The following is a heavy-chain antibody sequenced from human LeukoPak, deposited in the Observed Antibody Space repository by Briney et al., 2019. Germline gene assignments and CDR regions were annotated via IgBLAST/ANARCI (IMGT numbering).Heavy chain of an antibody. CDR3: AKVGWCSTSSCHRYYGMDP. D-gene: IGHD2-2*02. J-gene: IGHJ6*02. Sequence: PGGSLRLSCAASGFTFSNTAMSWVRRAPGKGLEWVSAISASGDGTFYTDSVKGRFTVSRDNSKDTLYLQMNSLRVEDTAIYYCAKVGWCSTSSCHRYYGMDPWGQGTTVTVSS. CDR2: ISASGDGT. CDR1: GFTFSNTA. V-gene: IGHV3-23*01.